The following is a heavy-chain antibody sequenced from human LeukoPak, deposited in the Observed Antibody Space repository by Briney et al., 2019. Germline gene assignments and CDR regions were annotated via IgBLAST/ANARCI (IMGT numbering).Heavy chain of an antibody. D-gene: IGHD6-19*01. V-gene: IGHV3-21*01. CDR2: ISSSSSYI. J-gene: IGHJ4*02. CDR1: GFTFADYG. Sequence: PGGSLRLSCAASGFTFADYGMSWVRQAPGKGLEWVSSISSSSSYIYYADSVKGRFTISRDNAKNSLYLQMNSLRAEDTAVYYCARDSVAGMRGFDYWGQGTLVTVSS. CDR3: ARDSVAGMRGFDY.